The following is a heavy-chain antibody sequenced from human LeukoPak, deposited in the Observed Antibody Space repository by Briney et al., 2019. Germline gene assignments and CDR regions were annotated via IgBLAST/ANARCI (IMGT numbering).Heavy chain of an antibody. CDR2: IYYSGST. CDR1: GGSISSGGYY. J-gene: IGHJ4*02. V-gene: IGHV4-31*03. CDR3: ARDQMVSHSTV. D-gene: IGHD2-8*01. Sequence: SETLSLTCTVSGGSISSGGYYWSWIRQHPGKGLEWIGYIYYSGSTYYNPSLKSRVTISVDKSKNQFSLKLSSVTAADTAVYYCARDQMVSHSTVWGQGTLVTVSS.